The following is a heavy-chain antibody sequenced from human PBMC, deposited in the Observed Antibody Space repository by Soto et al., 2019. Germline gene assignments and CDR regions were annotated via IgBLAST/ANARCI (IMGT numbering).Heavy chain of an antibody. CDR1: GFTFSSAW. D-gene: IGHD1-26*01. CDR3: ARDSGEWELLYDAFDI. J-gene: IGHJ3*02. V-gene: IGHV3-15*07. Sequence: GGSLKLSCAASGFTFSSAWFNWVRQAPGKGLEWVGRIKSQNDGGTTDYAAPVRDRFTISKDDSINTLYLQMNSLQTEDTAVYYCARDSGEWELLYDAFDIWGQGTLVTVS. CDR2: IKSQNDGGTT.